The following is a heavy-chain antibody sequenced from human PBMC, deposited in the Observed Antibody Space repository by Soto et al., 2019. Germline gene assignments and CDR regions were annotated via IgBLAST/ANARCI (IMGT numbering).Heavy chain of an antibody. J-gene: IGHJ6*02. V-gene: IGHV3-23*01. CDR1: GFTFSSYA. CDR3: AKGGAAAAAGTINYYYYGMDV. Sequence: QPGGSLRLSCAASGFTFSSYAMSWVRQAPGKGLEWVSAISGSGGSTYYADSVKGRVTISRDNSKNTLYLQMNSLRAEDAAVYYCAKGGAAAAAGTINYYYYGMDVWGQGTTVTVSS. D-gene: IGHD6-13*01. CDR2: ISGSGGST.